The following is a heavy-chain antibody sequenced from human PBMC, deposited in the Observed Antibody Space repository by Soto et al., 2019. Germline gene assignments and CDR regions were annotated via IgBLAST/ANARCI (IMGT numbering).Heavy chain of an antibody. J-gene: IGHJ5*02. D-gene: IGHD5-18*01. CDR2: ISSSGSTI. Sequence: PVGSLRLSCGASGFTFSDYYMRWIRQAPGKGLEWVSYISSSGSTIYYADSVKGRFTISRDNAKNSLYLQMNSLRAEDTAVYYFAKDAYRSNGSLPNWFDPWGQGTLVTVSS. CDR3: AKDAYRSNGSLPNWFDP. V-gene: IGHV3-11*01. CDR1: GFTFSDYY.